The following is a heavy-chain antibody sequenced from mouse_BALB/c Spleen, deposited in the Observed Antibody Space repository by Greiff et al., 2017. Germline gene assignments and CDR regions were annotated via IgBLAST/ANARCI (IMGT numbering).Heavy chain of an antibody. CDR3: TRRNYYGSHFDY. V-gene: IGHV6-6*02. CDR1: GFTFSNYW. CDR2: IRLKSNNYAT. Sequence: EVKVEESGGGLVQPGGSMKLSCVASGFTFSNYWMNWVRQSPEKGLEWVAEIRLKSNNYATHYAESVKGRFTISRDDSKSSVYLQMNNLRAEDTGIYYCTRRNYYGSHFDYWGQGTTLTVSS. D-gene: IGHD1-1*01. J-gene: IGHJ2*01.